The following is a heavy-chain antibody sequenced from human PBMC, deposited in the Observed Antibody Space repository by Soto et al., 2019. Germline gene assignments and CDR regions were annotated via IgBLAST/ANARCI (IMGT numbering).Heavy chain of an antibody. Sequence: GGSLRLSCAASGFTFSSYAMIWVRQAPGKGLEWVSAISGSGGSTYYADSVKGRFTISRDNSKNTLYLQMNSLRAEDTAVYYCAKDLNRLQGDYGYYYYYGMDVWGQGTTVTVSS. CDR3: AKDLNRLQGDYGYYYYYGMDV. J-gene: IGHJ6*02. V-gene: IGHV3-23*01. CDR1: GFTFSSYA. D-gene: IGHD4-17*01. CDR2: ISGSGGST.